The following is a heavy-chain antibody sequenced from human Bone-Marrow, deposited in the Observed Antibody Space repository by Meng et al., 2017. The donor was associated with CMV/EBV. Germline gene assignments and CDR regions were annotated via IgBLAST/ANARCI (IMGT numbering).Heavy chain of an antibody. Sequence: SETLSLTCTVSGDSISGTSYYWGWIRQAPGKGLEWIGSIYHSGSTYYNPSLKSRVTISVDTSKNQFSLKLSSVTAADTAVYYCARAGFWSGYYRYYFDYWGQGTLVTVSS. CDR2: IYHSGST. J-gene: IGHJ4*02. CDR1: GDSISGTSYY. CDR3: ARAGFWSGYYRYYFDY. V-gene: IGHV4-39*07. D-gene: IGHD3-3*01.